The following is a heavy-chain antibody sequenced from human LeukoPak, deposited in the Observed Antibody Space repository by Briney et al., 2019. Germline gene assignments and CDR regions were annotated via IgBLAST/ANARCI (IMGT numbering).Heavy chain of an antibody. CDR3: ARDRSEFDY. CDR2: IYYSGST. CDR1: GGSISSYY. Sequence: SETLSLTCSVSGGSISSYYWSWIRQPPGEGLEWIGYIYYSGSTNYNPSLKSRVTISVDTSKNQFSLKLSSVTAADTAVYFCARDRSEFDYWGQGTLVTVSS. V-gene: IGHV4-59*01. J-gene: IGHJ4*02.